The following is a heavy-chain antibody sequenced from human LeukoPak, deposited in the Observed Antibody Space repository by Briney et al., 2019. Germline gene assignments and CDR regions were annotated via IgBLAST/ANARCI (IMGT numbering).Heavy chain of an antibody. D-gene: IGHD3-9*01. V-gene: IGHV1-2*02. CDR1: GYTFTGYH. CDR3: ARVDDILTGHLDY. CDR2: INPNSRGT. J-gene: IGHJ4*02. Sequence: ASVKVSCKASGYTFTGYHMHWVRQAPGQGLEWMGWINPNSRGTKYAQKFQGRVTMTRDTSISTAYMELTRLRSDDTAVYYCARVDDILTGHLDYWGQGTLVTVSP.